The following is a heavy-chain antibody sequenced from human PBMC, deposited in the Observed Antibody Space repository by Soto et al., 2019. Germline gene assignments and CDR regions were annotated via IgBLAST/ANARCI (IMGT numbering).Heavy chain of an antibody. Sequence: PGGSLRLSCAASGFTFSSYAMSWVRQAPGKGLEWVSAISGSGGSTYYADSVKGRFTISRDNSKNTLYLQMNSLRAEDTAVYYCAKEGGYCSSTSFYGRVSYWGQGTLVTVSS. CDR1: GFTFSSYA. CDR2: ISGSGGST. D-gene: IGHD2-2*03. V-gene: IGHV3-23*01. CDR3: AKEGGYCSSTSFYGRVSY. J-gene: IGHJ4*02.